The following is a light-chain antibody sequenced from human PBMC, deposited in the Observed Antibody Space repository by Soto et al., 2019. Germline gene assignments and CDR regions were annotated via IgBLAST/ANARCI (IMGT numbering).Light chain of an antibody. Sequence: EIVMTQSPAPLSVSPGERATLSCTASQRVTTNLAWYQQKPGQAPRLLIYGASTRATGVPARFSGSGSGTEFTLTISSLQSEDFAVYYCQQYNNWPRTFGQGTKVEIK. CDR3: QQYNNWPRT. CDR1: QRVTTN. CDR2: GAS. V-gene: IGKV3-15*01. J-gene: IGKJ1*01.